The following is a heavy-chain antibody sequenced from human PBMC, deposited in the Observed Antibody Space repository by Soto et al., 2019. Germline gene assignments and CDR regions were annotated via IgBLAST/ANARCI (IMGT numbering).Heavy chain of an antibody. CDR3: ARGSYSSSWYSPNYYYYYMDV. Sequence: EVQLVESGGGLVQPGGSLRLSCAASGFTFSSYWMSWVSQAPGKGLEWVANIKQDGSEKYYVDSVKGRFTISRDNAKNSLYLQMNSLRAEDTAVYYCARGSYSSSWYSPNYYYYYMDVWGKGTTVTVSS. D-gene: IGHD6-13*01. J-gene: IGHJ6*03. CDR1: GFTFSSYW. V-gene: IGHV3-7*01. CDR2: IKQDGSEK.